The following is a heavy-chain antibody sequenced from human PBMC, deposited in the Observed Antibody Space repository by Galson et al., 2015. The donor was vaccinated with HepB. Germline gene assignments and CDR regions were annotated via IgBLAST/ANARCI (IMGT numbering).Heavy chain of an antibody. V-gene: IGHV6-1*01. D-gene: IGHD6-19*01. CDR3: ARDTEERWLVQFNYYYGMDV. Sequence: CAISGDSVSSNSAAWNWIRQSPSRGLEWLGRTCYRPKWHNDYAVSVKSRITISPDTSKNQFSLQLNSVTPEDTAVYYCARDTEERWLVQFNYYYGMDVWGQGTTVTVSS. J-gene: IGHJ6*02. CDR1: GDSVSSNSAA. CDR2: TCYRPKWHN.